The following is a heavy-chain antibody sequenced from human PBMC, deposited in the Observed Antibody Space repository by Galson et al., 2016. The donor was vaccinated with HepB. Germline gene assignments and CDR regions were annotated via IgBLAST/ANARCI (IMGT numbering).Heavy chain of an antibody. D-gene: IGHD4-23*01. CDR2: IYYNGHT. CDR1: GVSISSYY. Sequence: SETLSLTCAVSGVSISSYYWSWIRQPPGKGLEWIGYIYYNGHTKTNSSLKSWVTLSVDTSTNHFSLNLTSVTAADTAVYYCARDRGNLGSDLWGRGTRVTVSS. CDR3: ARDRGNLGSDL. J-gene: IGHJ2*01. V-gene: IGHV4-59*01.